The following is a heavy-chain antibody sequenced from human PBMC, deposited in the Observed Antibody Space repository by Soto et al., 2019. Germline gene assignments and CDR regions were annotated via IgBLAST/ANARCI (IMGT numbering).Heavy chain of an antibody. CDR2: IYYSGST. D-gene: IGHD3-22*01. Sequence: QLQLQESGPGLVKPSETLSLTCTVSGGSISSSSYYWGWIRQPPGKGLEWIGSIYYSGSTYYNPSLKSRVTISVDTSNNQFSLKLSSVTAADTAVYYCASLTYYYDSSALFDYWGQGTLVTVSS. J-gene: IGHJ4*02. V-gene: IGHV4-39*01. CDR3: ASLTYYYDSSALFDY. CDR1: GGSISSSSYY.